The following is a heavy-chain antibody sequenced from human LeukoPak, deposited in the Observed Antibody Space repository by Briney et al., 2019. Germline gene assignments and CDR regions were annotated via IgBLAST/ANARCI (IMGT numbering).Heavy chain of an antibody. Sequence: SGPTLVNPTQTLTLTCTFSGFSLSTSGMGVGWIRQPPGKALEWLALIYWNEDKRYSPSLKSRPTITKDTSKNQVVLIMNNMDPADTATFYCARSLDPYCSGGDCYSDFDHWGQGTLVTVSS. CDR3: ARSLDPYCSGGDCYSDFDH. D-gene: IGHD2-21*01. CDR1: GFSLSTSGMG. J-gene: IGHJ4*02. V-gene: IGHV2-5*01. CDR2: IYWNEDK.